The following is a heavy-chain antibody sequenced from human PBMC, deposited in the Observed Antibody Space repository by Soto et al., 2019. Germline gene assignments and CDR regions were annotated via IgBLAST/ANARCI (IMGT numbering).Heavy chain of an antibody. CDR2: IYSGGTT. V-gene: IGHV3-53*01. CDR3: AGGSGSLYYLHY. D-gene: IGHD1-26*01. Sequence: GGSLRLSCAASGFNVSTNYMTWVRQAPGKGLEWVSVIYSGGTTYYADSVKGRFIISRDNFKNTLYLQMNNLRAEDTALYYGAGGSGSLYYLHYWGQGTRVTVSS. CDR1: GFNVSTNY. J-gene: IGHJ4*02.